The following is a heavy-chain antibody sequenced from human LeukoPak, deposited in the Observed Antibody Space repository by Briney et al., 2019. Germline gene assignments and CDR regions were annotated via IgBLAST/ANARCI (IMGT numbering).Heavy chain of an antibody. CDR3: ALDYYFDY. CDR2: IYSGGST. V-gene: IGHV3-66*01. J-gene: IGHJ4*02. D-gene: IGHD3/OR15-3a*01. Sequence: GGPLRLSCAASGFTVSSNYMSWVRQAPGKGLEWVSVIYSGGSTYYADSVKGRFTISRDNSKNTLYLQMDSLRAEDTAVYYCALDYYFDYWGQGTLVTVSS. CDR1: GFTVSSNY.